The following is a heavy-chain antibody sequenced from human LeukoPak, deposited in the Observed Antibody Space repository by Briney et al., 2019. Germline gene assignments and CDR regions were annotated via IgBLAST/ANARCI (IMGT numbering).Heavy chain of an antibody. J-gene: IGHJ4*02. CDR3: AREILGGFNPGAY. Sequence: SETLSLTCTVSLDSTASNFWSWVRQPPGKGLEWIGEIHRSGSPNYNPSLQSRVTISIDMSRNQIVLELSSVTAADTAVYYCAREILGGFNPGAYWGQGILVTVSS. CDR2: IHRSGSP. V-gene: IGHV4-4*02. D-gene: IGHD1-14*01. CDR1: LDSTASNF.